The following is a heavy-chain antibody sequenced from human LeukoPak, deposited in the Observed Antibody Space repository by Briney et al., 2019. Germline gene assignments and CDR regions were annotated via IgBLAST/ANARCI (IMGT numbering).Heavy chain of an antibody. Sequence: SETLSLTCTVSGGSISTYYWTWIRQPPGKGLEWIGYIYYSGSTNYNPSLKSRVTISIDASKNQFSLKLNSVTAADTAVYYCARGHKVTSFDYWGQGTLVTVSS. CDR3: ARGHKVTSFDY. D-gene: IGHD2-21*02. V-gene: IGHV4-59*01. J-gene: IGHJ4*02. CDR1: GGSISTYY. CDR2: IYYSGST.